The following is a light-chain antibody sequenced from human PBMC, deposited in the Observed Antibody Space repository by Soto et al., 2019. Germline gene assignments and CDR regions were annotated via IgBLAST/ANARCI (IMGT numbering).Light chain of an antibody. CDR3: SSYTSNTPRV. CDR1: SSDVGGYNF. J-gene: IGLJ3*02. V-gene: IGLV2-14*01. Sequence: QSALTQPASVSGSPGQAITISCTGTSSDVGGYNFVSWYQQYPGKAPKLMIFEISDRPSGVSNRFSGSKSGNTASLTISGLQAEDEADYYCSSYTSNTPRVFGGGTKVTVL. CDR2: EIS.